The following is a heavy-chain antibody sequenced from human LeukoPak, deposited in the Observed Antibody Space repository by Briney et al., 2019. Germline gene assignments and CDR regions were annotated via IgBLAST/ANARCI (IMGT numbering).Heavy chain of an antibody. CDR3: ARVGSVSYSVHYYYMEV. Sequence: AASLKASSTASGYTFTGFYMHWVPQAPGQGLEWMGWINPNSGGTNYAQKFRGRCTMTRDASISTAYMELSRPRSDDTAVYYCARVGSVSYSVHYYYMEVWGKGTTVTVSS. CDR2: INPNSGGT. D-gene: IGHD3-10*01. V-gene: IGHV1-2*02. J-gene: IGHJ6*03. CDR1: GYTFTGFY.